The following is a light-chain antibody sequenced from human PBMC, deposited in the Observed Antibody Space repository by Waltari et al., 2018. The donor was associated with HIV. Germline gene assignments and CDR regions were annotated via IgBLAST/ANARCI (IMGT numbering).Light chain of an antibody. CDR2: GAS. CDR3: QESYSAPFT. J-gene: IGKJ3*01. V-gene: IGKV1-39*01. Sequence: DIQMTQSPSSLSAYVGDRVTITCRASQSISTYLFWYQQKPGKVPKLLICGASSLQRGVPSRFSGSGSGTDFTLTIISLQPEDFVTYYCQESYSAPFTFGPGTKVD. CDR1: QSISTY.